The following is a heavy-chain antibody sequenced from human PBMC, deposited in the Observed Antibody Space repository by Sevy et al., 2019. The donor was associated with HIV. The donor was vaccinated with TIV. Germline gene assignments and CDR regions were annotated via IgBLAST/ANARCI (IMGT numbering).Heavy chain of an antibody. V-gene: IGHV3-30*02. D-gene: IGHD6-13*01. J-gene: IGHJ4*02. CDR2: IGYDGTDK. CDR1: GFTFSYYG. CDR3: AKNTASAGTGGFDY. Sequence: GGSLRLSCTASGFTFSYYGMHWVRQAPGKGLEWMAFIGYDGTDKYYSESVKGRFAISRDNSKNTVFLEMNSLRTDDTAIYYCAKNTASAGTGGFDYWGQGALVTVSS.